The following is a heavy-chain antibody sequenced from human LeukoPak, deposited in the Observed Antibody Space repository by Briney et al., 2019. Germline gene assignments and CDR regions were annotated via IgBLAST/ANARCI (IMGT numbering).Heavy chain of an antibody. CDR1: GFTFSSYG. Sequence: GGSLRLSCAASGFTFSSYGVSWVRQAPGKGLEWVSGISGSGHRTYYADSVKGRFTISRDNSKSTLYLQMNSLRAEDTAVYYCAKDWGEYFDYVWGSFASFDSWGQGTLVTVSS. CDR2: ISGSGHRT. CDR3: AKDWGEYFDYVWGSFASFDS. V-gene: IGHV3-23*01. J-gene: IGHJ4*02. D-gene: IGHD3-16*01.